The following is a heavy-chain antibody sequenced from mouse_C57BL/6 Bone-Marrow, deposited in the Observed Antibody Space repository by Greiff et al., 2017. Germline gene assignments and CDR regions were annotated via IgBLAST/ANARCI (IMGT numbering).Heavy chain of an antibody. J-gene: IGHJ3*01. CDR2: IYPSDSET. V-gene: IGHV1-61*01. CDR3: ARYYGSSYGWFAY. CDR1: VYTFTSSW. Sequence: QVQLQQPVAELVRPGSSVKLSCKASVYTFTSSWMDWLKQRPEQGLEWIGNIYPSDSETHYNQKFKDKATLTVDKSSSTAYMQLSSLTSEDSAVYYCARYYGSSYGWFAYWGQGTLVTVSA. D-gene: IGHD1-1*01.